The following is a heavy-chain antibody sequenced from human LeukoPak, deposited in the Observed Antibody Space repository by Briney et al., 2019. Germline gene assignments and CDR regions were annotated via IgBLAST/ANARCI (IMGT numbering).Heavy chain of an antibody. CDR3: ARGARGGGFDY. D-gene: IGHD3-10*01. V-gene: IGHV1-46*01. J-gene: IGHJ4*02. CDR1: GYTFTSYY. CDR2: TNPSGGST. Sequence: ASVKVSCKASGYTFTSYYMHWVRQAPGQGLEWMGITNPSGGSTSYAQKFQGRVTMTRDTSTSTVYMELSSLRSEDTAVYYWARGARGGGFDYWGQGTLVTVSS.